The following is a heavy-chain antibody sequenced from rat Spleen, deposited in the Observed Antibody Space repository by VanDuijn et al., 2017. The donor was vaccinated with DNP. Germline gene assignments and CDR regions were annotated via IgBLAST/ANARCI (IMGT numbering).Heavy chain of an antibody. Sequence: QVQLQQSGAELAKPGSSVKISCKASGYTFTPYYIGWIKQTTGQGLEYLGYIYTGSGGTNYNEKFKGKATLTVDKSYSTAFMQLSSLTPDDSAVYYCARSWVGVRGIWFAYWGHGTLVTVSS. CDR2: IYTGSGGT. CDR1: GYTFTPYY. V-gene: IGHV1-43*01. D-gene: IGHD4-3*01. CDR3: ARSWVGVRGIWFAY. J-gene: IGHJ3*01.